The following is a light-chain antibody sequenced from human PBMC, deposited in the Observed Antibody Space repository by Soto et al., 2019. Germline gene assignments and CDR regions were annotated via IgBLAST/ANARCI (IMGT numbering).Light chain of an antibody. Sequence: QSALTQPRSVSGSPGQSVTISCTGTSSDVGGYNYVSWYQQHPGKAPKLMIYDVSKRPSGVPDRFSGSKSGNTASLTISGPQAEDEADYYCGSSAGSYSYVFGTGT. V-gene: IGLV2-11*01. CDR2: DVS. J-gene: IGLJ1*01. CDR1: SSDVGGYNY. CDR3: GSSAGSYSYV.